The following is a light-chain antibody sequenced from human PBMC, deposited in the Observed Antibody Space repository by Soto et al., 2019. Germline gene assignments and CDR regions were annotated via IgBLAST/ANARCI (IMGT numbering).Light chain of an antibody. Sequence: DIQMTQSPSSLSASVGDRVTITCRASQSISSYLNWYQQKPGKAPKLLIYAASSLQSGVPSRFSGSGSGTDFNLTISSLQPEDFATYYCQQSYSTPPTFGQGTKLDIK. CDR2: AAS. V-gene: IGKV1-39*01. CDR1: QSISSY. J-gene: IGKJ2*01. CDR3: QQSYSTPPT.